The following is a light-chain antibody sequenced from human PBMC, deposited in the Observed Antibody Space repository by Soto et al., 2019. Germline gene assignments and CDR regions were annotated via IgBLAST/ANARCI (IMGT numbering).Light chain of an antibody. CDR2: GDN. V-gene: IGLV1-44*01. CDR3: AAWDGSLNNVL. J-gene: IGLJ3*02. Sequence: QSVLTQPPSASGTPGQRVTISCSGSGSSIGTNTVNWYRQLPGTAPKLLIYGDNQRPSGVLDRFSGSKSGTSASLAISGRQSEDGADYCCAAWDGSLNNVLFGGGTKLTVL. CDR1: GSSIGTNT.